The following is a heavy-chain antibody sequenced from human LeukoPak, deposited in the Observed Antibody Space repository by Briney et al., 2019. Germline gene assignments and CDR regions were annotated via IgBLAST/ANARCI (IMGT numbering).Heavy chain of an antibody. Sequence: GGSLRLSCAASGFTFSSYWMHWVRQAPGKGLVWVSRINSDGSSTSYADSVKGRFTISRDNAKNTLYLQMNSLRAEDTAVYYCVREGSGSTHYMDVWGKGTTVIVSS. CDR1: GFTFSSYW. CDR2: INSDGSST. D-gene: IGHD3-10*01. V-gene: IGHV3-74*01. J-gene: IGHJ6*03. CDR3: VREGSGSTHYMDV.